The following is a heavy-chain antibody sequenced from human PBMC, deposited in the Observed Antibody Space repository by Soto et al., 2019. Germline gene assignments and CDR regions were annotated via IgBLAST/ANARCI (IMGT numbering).Heavy chain of an antibody. CDR1: GFTFNRFG. D-gene: IGHD3-10*02. Sequence: QVQLVESGGGVVQPGRSLRLSCAASGFTFNRFGMHWVRQAPGKGLEWVAVISYDGSNKSYADSVKGRFTISRDNSQNTMYLQMNSLRPEDTAMYYCAKAVDMSVRCGPPSAYWGQGALVTVSS. CDR2: ISYDGSNK. V-gene: IGHV3-30*18. J-gene: IGHJ4*02. CDR3: AKAVDMSVRCGPPSAY.